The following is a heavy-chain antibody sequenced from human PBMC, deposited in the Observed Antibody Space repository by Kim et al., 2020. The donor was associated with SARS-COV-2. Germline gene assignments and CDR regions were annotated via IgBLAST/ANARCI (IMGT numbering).Heavy chain of an antibody. CDR1: GFTFSSYE. CDR3: ARDPSYYGSGDGMDV. CDR2: ISSSGSTI. Sequence: GGSLRLSCAASGFTFSSYEMNWVRQAPGKGLEWVSYISSSGSTIYYADSVKGRFTISRDNAKNSLYLQMNSLRAEDTAVYYCARDPSYYGSGDGMDVWGQGTTVTVSS. J-gene: IGHJ6*02. V-gene: IGHV3-48*03. D-gene: IGHD3-10*01.